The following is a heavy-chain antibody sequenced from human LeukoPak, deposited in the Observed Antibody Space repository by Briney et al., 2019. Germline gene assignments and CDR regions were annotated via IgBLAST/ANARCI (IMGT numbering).Heavy chain of an antibody. Sequence: SETLSLTCAVYGGSFSGYYWSWIRQPPGKGLEWIGEINHSGSTNHNPSLKSRVTISVDTSKNQFSLKLSSVTAADTAVYYCARGPYRGVVVVAATRGYFDYWGQGTLVTVSS. D-gene: IGHD2-15*01. CDR1: GGSFSGYY. CDR3: ARGPYRGVVVVAATRGYFDY. J-gene: IGHJ4*02. V-gene: IGHV4-34*01. CDR2: INHSGST.